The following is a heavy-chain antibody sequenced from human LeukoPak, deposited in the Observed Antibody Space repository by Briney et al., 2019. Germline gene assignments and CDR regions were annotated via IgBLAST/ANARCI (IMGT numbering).Heavy chain of an antibody. CDR1: GFTFSSYW. J-gene: IGHJ4*02. CDR3: VRSSGWPDY. Sequence: GGSLRLSCAAPGFTFSSYWMHWVRQAPGKGLVWVSRINTDGSSTNYADSVKGRFTISRDNAKNTLYLQMNSLRAEDTAVYYCVRSSGWPDYWGQGTLVTVSS. V-gene: IGHV3-74*01. D-gene: IGHD6-19*01. CDR2: INTDGSST.